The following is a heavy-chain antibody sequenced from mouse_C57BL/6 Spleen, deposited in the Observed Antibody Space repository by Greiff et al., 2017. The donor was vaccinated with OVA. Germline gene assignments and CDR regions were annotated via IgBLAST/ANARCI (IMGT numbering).Heavy chain of an antibody. Sequence: EVQLVESGEGLVKPGGSLKLSCAASGFTFSSYAMSWVRQTPEKRLEWVAYISSGGDYIYYADTVKGRFTISRDNARNTLYLQMSSLKSEDTAMYYCTREEGSPYYYAMDYWGQGTSVTVSS. CDR2: ISSGGDYI. V-gene: IGHV5-9-1*02. CDR3: TREEGSPYYYAMDY. D-gene: IGHD1-1*01. CDR1: GFTFSSYA. J-gene: IGHJ4*01.